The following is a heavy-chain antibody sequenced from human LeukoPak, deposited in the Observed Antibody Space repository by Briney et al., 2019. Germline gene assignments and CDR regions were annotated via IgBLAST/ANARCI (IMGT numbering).Heavy chain of an antibody. J-gene: IGHJ4*02. D-gene: IGHD6-6*01. V-gene: IGHV4-34*01. CDR1: GGSFSGYY. CDR3: ARYGQQLVPDY. CDR2: INHGGST. Sequence: SETLSLTCAVYGGSFSGYYWSWIRQPPGKGLEWIGEINHGGSTNYNPSLKSRVTISVDTSKNQFSLKLSSVTAADTAVYYCARYGQQLVPDYWGQGTLVTVSS.